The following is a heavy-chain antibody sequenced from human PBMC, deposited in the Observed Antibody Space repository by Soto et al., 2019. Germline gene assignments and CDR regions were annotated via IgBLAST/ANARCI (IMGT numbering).Heavy chain of an antibody. V-gene: IGHV3-48*03. CDR1: GFTFSSYE. CDR3: ARDRPDYDFWSGYYKGAFDI. J-gene: IGHJ3*02. Sequence: LRLSCAASGFTFSSYEMNWVRQAPGKGLEWVSYISSSGSTIYYADSVKGRFTISRDNAKNSLYLQMNSLRAEDTAVYYCARDRPDYDFWSGYYKGAFDIWGQGTMVTVSS. D-gene: IGHD3-3*01. CDR2: ISSSGSTI.